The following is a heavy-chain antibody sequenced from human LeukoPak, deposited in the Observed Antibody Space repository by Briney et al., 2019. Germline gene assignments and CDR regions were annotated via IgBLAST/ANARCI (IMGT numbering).Heavy chain of an antibody. CDR3: ARATRNGYDY. D-gene: IGHD5-24*01. CDR1: GFTFRIYG. Sequence: PGGSLRLSRAASGFTFRIYGMNWVRQAPGKGPEWVSYISSGSDTIYYADSAKGRFTMSRDNAKNSLFLQMNSLRAEDTAVYYCARATRNGYDYWGQGTLVAVSS. CDR2: ISSGSDTI. V-gene: IGHV3-48*04. J-gene: IGHJ4*02.